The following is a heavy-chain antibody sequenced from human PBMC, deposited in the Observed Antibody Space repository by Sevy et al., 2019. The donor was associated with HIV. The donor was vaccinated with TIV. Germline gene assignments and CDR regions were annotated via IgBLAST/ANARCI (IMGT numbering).Heavy chain of an antibody. J-gene: IGHJ4*02. CDR1: GFTFSSYE. V-gene: IGHV3-48*03. Sequence: GGSLRLSCAASGFTFSSYEMNWVRRAPGKGLEWVSSRSSSGSTIDYADSVKGRFTISRDNAKNSLYLQMNSLRAEDTAVYYCAGAPRGSYYQLPLYFDYWGQGTLVTVSS. D-gene: IGHD3-10*01. CDR2: RSSSGSTI. CDR3: AGAPRGSYYQLPLYFDY.